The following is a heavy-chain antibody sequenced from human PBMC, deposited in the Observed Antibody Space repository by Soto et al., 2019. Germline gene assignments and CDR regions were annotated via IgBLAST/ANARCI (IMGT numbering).Heavy chain of an antibody. CDR3: ATLPYSSSYYYYGMDV. J-gene: IGHJ6*02. V-gene: IGHV5-10-1*01. Sequence: VASLRISGKVSGYSFTSYWISWVRQMPGKGLEWMGRIDPSDSYTNYSPSFQGHVTISADKSISTAYLQWSSLKASDTAMYYCATLPYSSSYYYYGMDVWGQGTTVTVSS. D-gene: IGHD6-6*01. CDR1: GYSFTSYW. CDR2: IDPSDSYT.